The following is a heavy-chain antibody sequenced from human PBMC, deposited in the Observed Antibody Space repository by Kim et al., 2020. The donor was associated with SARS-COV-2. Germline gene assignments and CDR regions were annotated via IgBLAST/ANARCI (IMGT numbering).Heavy chain of an antibody. Sequence: ASVKVSCKASGYTFTGYYIHWVRQAPAQGLQWMGFINPKNDGTNYAQKLQGRVTMTRDTSTNTAYMELSRLRYDDTAVYYCASGGVGGNRSWAFDIWGQGTMVTVSS. D-gene: IGHD6-19*01. CDR3: ASGGVGGNRSWAFDI. J-gene: IGHJ3*02. V-gene: IGHV1-2*02. CDR1: GYTFTGYY. CDR2: INPKNDGT.